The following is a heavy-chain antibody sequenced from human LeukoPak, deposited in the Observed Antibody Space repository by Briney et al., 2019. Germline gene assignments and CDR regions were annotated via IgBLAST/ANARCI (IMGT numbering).Heavy chain of an antibody. J-gene: IGHJ4*02. Sequence: GGSLRLSCAASGFTFSSYTMSWVRQAPGKGLEWVGRIKSKTDGGTTDYAAPVKGRFTISRDDTKNTLYLQMNSLKTEETAVYFCTTGPKQWGYWGQGTLVTVSS. CDR1: GFTFSSYT. CDR3: TTGPKQWGY. V-gene: IGHV3-15*01. CDR2: IKSKTDGGTT. D-gene: IGHD6-19*01.